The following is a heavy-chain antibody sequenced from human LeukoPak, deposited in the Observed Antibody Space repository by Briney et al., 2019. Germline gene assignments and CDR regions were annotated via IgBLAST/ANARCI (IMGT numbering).Heavy chain of an antibody. V-gene: IGHV3-30*18. D-gene: IGHD3-9*01. J-gene: IGHJ4*02. CDR3: AKETNSAYYDILTGYYGRFDY. Sequence: PGRSLRLSCAASGFTFSSYGMHWVRQAPGKGLEWVAVISYDGSNKYYADSVKGRFTISRDNSKNTLYLQMNSLRAEDTAVYYCAKETNSAYYDILTGYYGRFDYWGQGTLVTVSS. CDR1: GFTFSSYG. CDR2: ISYDGSNK.